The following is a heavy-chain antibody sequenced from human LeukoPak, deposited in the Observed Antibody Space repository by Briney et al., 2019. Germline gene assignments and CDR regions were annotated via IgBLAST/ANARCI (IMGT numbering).Heavy chain of an antibody. CDR3: ARDDYDFWSGYSTIDY. V-gene: IGHV3-74*01. D-gene: IGHD3-3*01. CDR1: GFTFSSYW. J-gene: IGHJ4*02. CDR2: INSDGSST. Sequence: GGSLRLSCAASGFTFSSYWMHWVRQAPGKGLVWVSRINSDGSSTSYADSVKGRFTISRDNAKNTLCLQMNSLRAEDTAVYYCARDDYDFWSGYSTIDYWGQGTLVTVSS.